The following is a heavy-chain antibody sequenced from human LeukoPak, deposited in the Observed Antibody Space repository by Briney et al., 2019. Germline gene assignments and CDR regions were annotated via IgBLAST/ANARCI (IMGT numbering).Heavy chain of an antibody. Sequence: GGSLRLSCAASVFTFSSYEMNWVRPAPGKGLEWVSYISSSGSTIYYADSVKGRFTISRDNAKNSLYLQMNSLRAEDTAVYYCAREETSSGWNFDYWGQGTLVTVSS. CDR3: AREETSSGWNFDY. J-gene: IGHJ4*02. V-gene: IGHV3-48*03. CDR1: VFTFSSYE. CDR2: ISSSGSTI. D-gene: IGHD6-19*01.